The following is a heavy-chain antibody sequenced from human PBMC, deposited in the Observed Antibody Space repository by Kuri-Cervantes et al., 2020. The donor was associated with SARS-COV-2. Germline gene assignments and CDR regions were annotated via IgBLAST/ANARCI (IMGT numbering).Heavy chain of an antibody. V-gene: IGHV4-34*01. CDR1: GGSFSGYY. CDR3: ARDGDHKGHGMDV. CDR2: INHSGST. D-gene: IGHD3-10*01. J-gene: IGHJ6*02. Sequence: GSLRLSCAVYGGSFSGYYWSWIRQPPRKGLEWIGEINHSGSTNYNPSLKSRVTISVDTSKNQFSLKLSSVTAADTAVYYCARDGDHKGHGMDVWGQGTTVTVSS.